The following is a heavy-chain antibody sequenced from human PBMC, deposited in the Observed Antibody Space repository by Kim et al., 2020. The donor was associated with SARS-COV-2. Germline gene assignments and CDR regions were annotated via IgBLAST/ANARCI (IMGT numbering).Heavy chain of an antibody. J-gene: IGHJ6*02. Sequence: ASVKVSCKASGYTFTGYYMHWVRQAPGQGLEWMGWINPNSGGTNYAQKFQGWVTMTRDTSISTAYMELSRLRSDDTAVYYCARAEGADSSGYWDYYYGMDVWGQGTTVTVSS. D-gene: IGHD3-22*01. CDR3: ARAEGADSSGYWDYYYGMDV. V-gene: IGHV1-2*04. CDR1: GYTFTGYY. CDR2: INPNSGGT.